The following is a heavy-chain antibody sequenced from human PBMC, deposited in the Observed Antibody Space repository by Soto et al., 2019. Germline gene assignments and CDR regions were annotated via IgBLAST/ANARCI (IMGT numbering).Heavy chain of an antibody. D-gene: IGHD5-12*01. J-gene: IGHJ6*02. V-gene: IGHV3-30-3*01. Sequence: PVGSLRLSCAASGFTFSSYAMHWVRQAPGKGLEWVAVISYDGSNKYYADSVKGRFTISRDNSKNTLYLQMNSLRAEDTAVYYCARDLAYSGYDVNTDYYGMDVWGQGTTVTVSS. CDR2: ISYDGSNK. CDR1: GFTFSSYA. CDR3: ARDLAYSGYDVNTDYYGMDV.